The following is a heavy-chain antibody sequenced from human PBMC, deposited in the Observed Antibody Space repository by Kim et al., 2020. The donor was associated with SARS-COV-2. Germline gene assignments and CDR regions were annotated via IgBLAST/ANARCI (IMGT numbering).Heavy chain of an antibody. J-gene: IGHJ4*02. Sequence: SQTLSLTCAISGDSVSSNSAAWNWIRQSPSRGLEWLGRTYYRSRWYNEYAVSVKSRITINPDTSKNQFSLQLKSVTPEDTGVYYCARDVTLYSSNWEYYFDYWGQGTLVTVSS. CDR1: GDSVSSNSAA. CDR3: ARDVTLYSSNWEYYFDY. V-gene: IGHV6-1*01. D-gene: IGHD6-13*01. CDR2: TYYRSRWYN.